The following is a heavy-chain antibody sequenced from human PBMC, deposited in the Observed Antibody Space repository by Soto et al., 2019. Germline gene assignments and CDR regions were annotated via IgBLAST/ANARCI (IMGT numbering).Heavy chain of an antibody. V-gene: IGHV4-34*01. CDR1: GGSFSGYY. J-gene: IGHJ6*02. Sequence: ETLSLTCAVHGGSFSGYYWDWIRQPPGKGLEWIGEVNHGGTSNYNPSLKSRAIISVDTSKNQFSLKLPSVTAEDTALYFCASSSFPRSGELFHGLDVWGQGTTVS. D-gene: IGHD3-10*01. CDR2: VNHGGTS. CDR3: ASSSFPRSGELFHGLDV.